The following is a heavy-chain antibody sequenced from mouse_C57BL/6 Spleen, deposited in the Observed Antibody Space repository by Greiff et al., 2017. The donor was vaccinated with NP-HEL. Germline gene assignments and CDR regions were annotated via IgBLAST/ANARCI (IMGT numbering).Heavy chain of an antibody. CDR3: TKGGNYVLYYYAMDY. V-gene: IGHV1-15*01. Sequence: VQLQQSGAELVRPGASVTLSCKASGYTFTDYDMHWVKQTPVHGLEWIGAIDPDTGGTAYNQKFKGKAILTADKSSSTAYMELRSLTSEDSAVYYCTKGGNYVLYYYAMDYWGQGTSVTVSS. D-gene: IGHD2-1*01. J-gene: IGHJ4*01. CDR2: IDPDTGGT. CDR1: GYTFTDYD.